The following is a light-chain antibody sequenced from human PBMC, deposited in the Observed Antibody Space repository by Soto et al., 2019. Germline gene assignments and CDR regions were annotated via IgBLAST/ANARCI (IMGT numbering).Light chain of an antibody. Sequence: EIVMTQSPGTLSVSPGERATLSCRASQSISRNLAWYQQRPGRAPRLLTYGVSTRASGIPARFSGSGSETEFTLSISSLQSEDFAVYYCQQYNNWPRTFGQGTKVEIK. CDR2: GVS. CDR3: QQYNNWPRT. CDR1: QSISRN. J-gene: IGKJ1*01. V-gene: IGKV3-15*01.